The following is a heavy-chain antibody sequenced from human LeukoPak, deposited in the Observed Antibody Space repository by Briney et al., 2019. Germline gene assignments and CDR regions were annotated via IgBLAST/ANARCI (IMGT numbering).Heavy chain of an antibody. CDR3: VRERDCRGGSCLDGFDI. D-gene: IGHD2-15*01. V-gene: IGHV4-59*01. CDR2: VYSIGRT. J-gene: IGHJ3*02. Sequence: PSETLSLTCTGSGGSISFYYWSWIRQPPGKGLEWIGYVYSIGRTNYNPSLESRVTISVDTSKNQFSLKLSSVTAADTAVYYCVRERDCRGGSCLDGFDIWGQGTMVTVSS. CDR1: GGSISFYY.